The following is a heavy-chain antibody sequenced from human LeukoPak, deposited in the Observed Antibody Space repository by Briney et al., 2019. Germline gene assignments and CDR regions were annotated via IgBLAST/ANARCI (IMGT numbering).Heavy chain of an antibody. CDR1: AYTFTCYY. CDR3: ARSDSSGCY. V-gene: IGHV1-2*02. CDR2: INPSSGGT. Sequence: ASVTVSCKASAYTFTCYYMHWVRQAPGQGLEWMGWINPSSGGTNYEQKFQGRVTMTRDTSISTAYMELSRLRSDDTAVYYCARSDSSGCYWGQGTLVTVSS. D-gene: IGHD6-19*01. J-gene: IGHJ4*02.